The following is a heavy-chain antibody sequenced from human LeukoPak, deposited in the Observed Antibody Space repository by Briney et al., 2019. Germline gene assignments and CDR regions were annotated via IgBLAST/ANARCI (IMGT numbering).Heavy chain of an antibody. J-gene: IGHJ4*02. CDR2: INHNSGGT. D-gene: IGHD6-19*01. V-gene: IGHV1-2*02. CDR3: AMGDGAPEDLAVAADFDY. CDR1: GYTFTGYY. Sequence: GASVKVSCKASGYTFTGYYMHWVRQAPGQGLEWMGWINHNSGGTNYAQKFQGRVTMTRDTSISTAYMELSRLRSDDTAVYYCAMGDGAPEDLAVAADFDYWGQGTLVTVSS.